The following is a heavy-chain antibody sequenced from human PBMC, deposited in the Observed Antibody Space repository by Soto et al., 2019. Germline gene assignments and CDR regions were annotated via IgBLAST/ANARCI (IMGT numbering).Heavy chain of an antibody. V-gene: IGHV4-59*01. CDR2: IYYSGST. CDR3: AKDYGDYVGAFDI. Sequence: SETLSLTCTVSGGSISSYYWSWIRQPPGKGLEWIGYIYYSGSTNYNPSLKSRVTISVDTSKNQFSLKLSSVTAADTAVYYCAKDYGDYVGAFDIWGQGTIVTVSS. D-gene: IGHD4-17*01. J-gene: IGHJ3*02. CDR1: GGSISSYY.